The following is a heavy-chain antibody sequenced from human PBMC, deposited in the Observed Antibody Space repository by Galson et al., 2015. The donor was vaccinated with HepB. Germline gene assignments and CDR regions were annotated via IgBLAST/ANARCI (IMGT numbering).Heavy chain of an antibody. D-gene: IGHD6-19*01. CDR3: VRAFDDVDGWFLGSPDF. CDR2: INTGNGNT. Sequence: SVKVSCKASGYSFTTYALHWVRQAAGQRLEWMGWINTGNGNTKFLPKFQDRLTITRDTSATTAYMELRSLRSEDTALYYCVRAFDDVDGWFLGSPDFWGQGTLVTVSS. CDR1: GYSFTTYA. V-gene: IGHV1-3*04. J-gene: IGHJ4*02.